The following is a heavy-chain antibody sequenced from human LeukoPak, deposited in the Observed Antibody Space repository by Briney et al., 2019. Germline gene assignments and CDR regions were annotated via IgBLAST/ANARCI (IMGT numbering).Heavy chain of an antibody. V-gene: IGHV3-23*01. CDR2: ISGSGDNT. D-gene: IGHD3-22*01. CDR3: AKGSYYDSSGSFYFDY. Sequence: QSGGSLRLSCAASGFTFSSYAMSWVRQAPGKGPEWVSGISGSGDNTCYADSVKGRFTISRDNSKNTLYVQVNSLGTEDTAAYYCAKGSYYDSSGSFYFDYWGQGTLVTVSS. J-gene: IGHJ4*02. CDR1: GFTFSSYA.